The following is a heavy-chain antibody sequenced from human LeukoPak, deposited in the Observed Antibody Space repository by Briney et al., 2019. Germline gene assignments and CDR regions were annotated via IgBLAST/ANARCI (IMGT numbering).Heavy chain of an antibody. CDR2: IHHSGTT. J-gene: IGHJ4*02. V-gene: IGHV4-34*01. CDR3: ARGSMVRGYPTRY. CDR1: GFTFSSYS. Sequence: PGGSLRLSCVVSGFTFSSYSMSWVRQAPGKGLEWIGEIHHSGTTNYNPSLKSRVTISVDTSKNQFSLKLNSVTAADTAVYYCARGSMVRGYPTRYWGQGTLVTVSS. D-gene: IGHD3-10*01.